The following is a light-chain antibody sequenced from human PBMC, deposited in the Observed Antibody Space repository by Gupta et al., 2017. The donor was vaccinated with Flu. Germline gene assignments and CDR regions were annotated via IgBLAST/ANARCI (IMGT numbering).Light chain of an antibody. CDR3: FSTDSSGNHRV. J-gene: IGLJ3*02. V-gene: IGLV3-10*01. Sequence: SYELTQPPSVSVSPGQTARITCSGDALPKKYAYWYQQKSGQAPVLVIYEDSKRPSGIPARFSGSSSGTMASLTISEAQVEDEADYYCFSTDSSGNHRVFGGGTKLTVL. CDR1: ALPKKY. CDR2: EDS.